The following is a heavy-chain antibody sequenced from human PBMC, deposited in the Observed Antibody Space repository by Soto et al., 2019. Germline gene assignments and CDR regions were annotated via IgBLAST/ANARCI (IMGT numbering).Heavy chain of an antibody. CDR1: GFTFGSHA. V-gene: IGHV3-23*01. D-gene: IGHD3-3*01. Sequence: LRLSCTVSGFTFGSHAMSWVRQAPGKGLECVSGISGSGGTTFYADSVKGRFTISRDNSKKTLYLQMNSLRAEDTAVYYCAKTPYDFWSSGQYLFDHWGQGTLVTVSS. J-gene: IGHJ4*02. CDR2: ISGSGGTT. CDR3: AKTPYDFWSSGQYLFDH.